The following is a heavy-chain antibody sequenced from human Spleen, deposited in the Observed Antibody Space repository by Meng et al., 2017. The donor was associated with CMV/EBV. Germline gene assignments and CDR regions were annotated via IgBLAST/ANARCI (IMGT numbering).Heavy chain of an antibody. CDR1: GYTFTSYY. V-gene: IGHV1-46*01. CDR3: ARDMKGFGYFDF. CDR2: INPSGGST. Sequence: SGKASGYTFTSYYIHWVRQAPGQGLEWMGMINPSGGSTHFAQKFQGRVTVTRDTSTSTVFMELSSLRSDDTAVYYCARDMKGFGYFDFWGQGTLVTVSS. D-gene: IGHD3-10*01. J-gene: IGHJ4*02.